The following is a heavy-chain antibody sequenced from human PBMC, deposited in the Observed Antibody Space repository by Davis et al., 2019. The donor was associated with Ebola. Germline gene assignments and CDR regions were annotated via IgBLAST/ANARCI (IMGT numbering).Heavy chain of an antibody. J-gene: IGHJ4*02. D-gene: IGHD4-17*01. CDR3: TSTLDGDYVDY. V-gene: IGHV3-73*01. CDR2: IRSKANTYAT. CDR1: GFTFSPSA. Sequence: GESLKIPCAAPGFTFSPSAMHCVRQASGKGLEWVGRIRSKANTYATAYAASVKGRFTISRDDSKNTAYLQMNSLKTEDTAVYYCTSTLDGDYVDYWGQGTLVTVSS.